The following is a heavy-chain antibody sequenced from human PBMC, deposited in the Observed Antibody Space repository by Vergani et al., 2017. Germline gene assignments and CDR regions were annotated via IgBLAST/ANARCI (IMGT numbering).Heavy chain of an antibody. CDR3: ARAPGSRGGKYFDY. V-gene: IGHV4-34*01. CDR1: GGSFSGYY. J-gene: IGHJ4*02. CDR2: INHSGST. Sequence: VYGGSFSGYYWSWIRQPPGKGLEWIGEINHSGSTNYNPSLKSRVTISVDTSKNQFSLKLSSVTAADTAVYYCARAPGSRGGKYFDYWGQGTLVTVSS. D-gene: IGHD1-26*01.